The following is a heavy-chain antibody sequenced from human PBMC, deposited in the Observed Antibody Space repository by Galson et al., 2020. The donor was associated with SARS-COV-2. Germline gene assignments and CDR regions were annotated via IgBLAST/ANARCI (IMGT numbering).Heavy chain of an antibody. CDR2: ISSSGRYI. D-gene: IGHD2-2*02. V-gene: IGHV3-21*06. Sequence: AGGSLRLSCAASGFTFSRDSMNWVRQAPGKGLEWVSSISSSGRYIYYADSMKGRFTISRDNAKNSLYLQMNSLRAEDTAVYYCARDLASSVSCYSDWGQGTLVTVSS. CDR3: ARDLASSVSCYSD. CDR1: GFTFSRDS. J-gene: IGHJ4*02.